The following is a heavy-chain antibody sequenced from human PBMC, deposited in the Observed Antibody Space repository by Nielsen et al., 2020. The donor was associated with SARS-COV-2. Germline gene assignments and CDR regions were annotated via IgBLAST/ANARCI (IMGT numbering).Heavy chain of an antibody. J-gene: IGHJ5*02. Sequence: SETLSLTCTVSGDSINSGPYFWSWIRQYPGKGLEWIGYIYYSGSTYYNPSLKSRVAFSLDTSNSQFSLKLSSVTAADTAVYYCAAGFDPWGQGTLVTVPS. V-gene: IGHV4-31*03. CDR1: GDSINSGPYF. CDR2: IYYSGST. CDR3: AAGFDP.